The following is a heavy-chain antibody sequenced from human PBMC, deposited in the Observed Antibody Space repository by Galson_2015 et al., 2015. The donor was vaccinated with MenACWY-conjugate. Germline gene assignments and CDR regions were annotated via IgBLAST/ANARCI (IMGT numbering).Heavy chain of an antibody. J-gene: IGHJ4*02. CDR3: AKGAGSGGFFCAFDY. D-gene: IGHD2-15*01. V-gene: IGHV3-23*01. CDR2: ISGSGSDI. CDR1: GFTFSGYD. Sequence: SLRLSCAASGFTFSGYDMSWVRQAPGKGLEWVSKISGSGSDIYYADSVKGRFTISRDNSKTTLYLQMNSLRAEDTAIYYCAKGAGSGGFFCAFDYWGQGTLVTVSS.